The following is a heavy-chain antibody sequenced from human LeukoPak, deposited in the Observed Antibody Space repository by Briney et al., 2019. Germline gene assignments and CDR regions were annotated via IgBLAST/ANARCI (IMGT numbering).Heavy chain of an antibody. J-gene: IGHJ4*02. CDR2: ISGDGVST. CDR3: ARESGKFDY. CDR1: GLPICDFA. V-gene: IGHV3-43*02. Sequence: GGSLRLFCVASGLPICDFAMHWVRQAPGKGLEWVSLISGDGVSTFYADSVKGRFSISRDNSKNSLSLEMNSLRTEDTAMYYCARESGKFDYWGQGTLVAVSS.